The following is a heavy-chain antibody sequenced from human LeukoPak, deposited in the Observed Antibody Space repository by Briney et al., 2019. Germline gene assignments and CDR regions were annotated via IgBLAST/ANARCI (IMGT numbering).Heavy chain of an antibody. J-gene: IGHJ5*02. CDR3: ARVGYCTSTSCYRFDP. CDR2: IYQSGST. CDR1: GYSISSGYY. D-gene: IGHD2-2*02. Sequence: SETLSLTCSVSGYSISSGYYWGWIRQPPGKGLEWIGIIYQSGSTYYNPSLKSRVTLSVDTSKNQFSLRLSSVTAADTAVYYCARVGYCTSTSCYRFDPWGQGTLVTVSS. V-gene: IGHV4-38-2*02.